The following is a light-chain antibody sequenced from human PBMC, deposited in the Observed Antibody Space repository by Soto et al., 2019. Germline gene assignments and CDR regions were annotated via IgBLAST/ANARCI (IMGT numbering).Light chain of an antibody. CDR1: QSVLYSSNNKNY. V-gene: IGKV4-1*01. CDR2: WAS. Sequence: EILVTQSPDSLAVSLGERATINSKSSQSVLYSSNNKNYLAWYQQRPRQPPKLLIYWASTRESGVPDRFSGSGSGTDFTLTISSLQAEDVAVYYCQQYYNTPLTFGGGTKVDIK. J-gene: IGKJ4*01. CDR3: QQYYNTPLT.